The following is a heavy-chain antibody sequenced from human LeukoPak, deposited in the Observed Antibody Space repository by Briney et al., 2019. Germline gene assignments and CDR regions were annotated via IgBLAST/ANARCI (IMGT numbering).Heavy chain of an antibody. Sequence: GGSLRLSCAASEFTFSNNWMSWVRQAPGKGPEWVASIKEDGSIKYYVDSVKGRFTISRDNAKNSLYLRMSSLRAEDTAVYYCASFGILVSWGAFDIWGQGTMVTVSS. CDR1: EFTFSNNW. CDR2: IKEDGSIK. D-gene: IGHD5/OR15-5a*01. V-gene: IGHV3-7*01. J-gene: IGHJ3*02. CDR3: ASFGILVSWGAFDI.